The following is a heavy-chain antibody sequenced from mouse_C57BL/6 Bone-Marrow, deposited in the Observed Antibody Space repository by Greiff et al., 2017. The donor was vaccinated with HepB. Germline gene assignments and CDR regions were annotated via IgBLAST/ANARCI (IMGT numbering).Heavy chain of an antibody. Sequence: VQLQQPGAELVKPGASVKLSCKASGYTFTSYWMHWVKQRPGQGLEWIGMIHPNSGSTNYNEKFKSKATLTVDKSSSTAYMQLSSLTSEDSAVYYCARKFHYYGSSLFAYWGQGTLVTVSA. CDR1: GYTFTSYW. J-gene: IGHJ3*01. V-gene: IGHV1-64*01. D-gene: IGHD1-1*01. CDR2: IHPNSGST. CDR3: ARKFHYYGSSLFAY.